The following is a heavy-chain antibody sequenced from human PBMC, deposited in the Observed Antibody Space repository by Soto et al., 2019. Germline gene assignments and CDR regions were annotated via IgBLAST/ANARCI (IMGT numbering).Heavy chain of an antibody. CDR2: IWYDGSNK. D-gene: IGHD6-19*01. J-gene: IGHJ3*02. CDR3: ARSSSGWASDAFDI. V-gene: IGHV3-33*01. CDR1: GFTFSSYG. Sequence: QVQLVESGGGVVQPGRSLRLSCAASGFTFSSYGMHWVRQAPGKGPEWVAVIWYDGSNKYYADSVKGRFTISRDNSKNTLYLQMNSLRAEDTAVYYCARSSSGWASDAFDIWGQGTMVTVSS.